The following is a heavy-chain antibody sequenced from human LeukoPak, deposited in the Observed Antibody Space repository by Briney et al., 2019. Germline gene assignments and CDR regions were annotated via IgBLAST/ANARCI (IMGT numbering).Heavy chain of an antibody. J-gene: IGHJ4*02. D-gene: IGHD3-22*01. CDR3: ARGVANYYDSSGYQN. CDR2: IYNGGKT. CDR1: GFTFSSFW. Sequence: GGSLRLSCAASGFTFSSFWMSWVRQAPGKGLEWVSVIYNGGKTNYADSVKGRFTISRDNSKNTLYLQMNSLRAEDTAVYYCARGVANYYDSSGYQNWGQGTLVTVPS. V-gene: IGHV3-53*01.